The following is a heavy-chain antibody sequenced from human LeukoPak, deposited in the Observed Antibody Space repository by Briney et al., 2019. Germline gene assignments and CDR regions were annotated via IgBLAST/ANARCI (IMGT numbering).Heavy chain of an antibody. J-gene: IGHJ4*02. V-gene: IGHV4-59*01. CDR3: ARDTYYYDSSGYPVGYFDY. D-gene: IGHD3-22*01. CDR2: IYYSGST. Sequence: KPSETLSLTCPVSGGSISSYYWSWIRQPPGKGLEWIGYIYYSGSTNYNPSLKSRVTISVDTSKNQFSLRLSSVTAADTAVYYCARDTYYYDSSGYPVGYFDYWGQGTLVTVSS. CDR1: GGSISSYY.